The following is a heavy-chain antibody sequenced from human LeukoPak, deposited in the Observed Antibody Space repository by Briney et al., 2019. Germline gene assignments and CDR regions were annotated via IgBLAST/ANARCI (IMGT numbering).Heavy chain of an antibody. CDR3: AKYLDSGYDYLHWDY. CDR1: GFTFSDYY. D-gene: IGHD5-12*01. CDR2: ISSSGSTI. J-gene: IGHJ4*02. V-gene: IGHV3-11*04. Sequence: PGGSLRLSCAASGFTFSDYYMSWIRQAPGKGLEWVSYISSSGSTIYYADSVKGRFTISRDNAKNSLYLQMNSLRAEDTAVYYCAKYLDSGYDYLHWDYWGQGTLVTVSS.